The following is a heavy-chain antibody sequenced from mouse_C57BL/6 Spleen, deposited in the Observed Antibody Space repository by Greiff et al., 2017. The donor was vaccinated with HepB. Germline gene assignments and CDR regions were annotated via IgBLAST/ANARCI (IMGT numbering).Heavy chain of an antibody. CDR1: GYTFTGYW. D-gene: IGHD1-1*01. CDR3: ARAGTVVEGWFAY. Sequence: VQLQQSGAELVKPGASVKLSCKASGYTFTGYWMHWVKQRPGRGLEWIGRIDPNSGGTKYNEKFKSKATLTVDKPSSTAYMQLSSLTSEDSAVYYGARAGTVVEGWFAYWGQGTLVTVSA. J-gene: IGHJ3*01. CDR2: IDPNSGGT. V-gene: IGHV1-72*01.